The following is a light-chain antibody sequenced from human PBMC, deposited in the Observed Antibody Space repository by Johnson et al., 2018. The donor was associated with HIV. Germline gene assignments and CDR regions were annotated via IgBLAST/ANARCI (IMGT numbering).Light chain of an antibody. CDR1: SSNIGNNY. V-gene: IGLV1-51*01. CDR3: GTWDSNLSVYV. CDR2: DNN. J-gene: IGLJ1*01. Sequence: QSVLTQPPSVSAAPGQRVTISCSGSSSNIGNNYVSWYQHLPGTAPKLLIYDNNKRPSGIPDRFSGSKSGTSATLGITGLQTGAEDDYYCGTWDSNLSVYVFGTGTKVSVL.